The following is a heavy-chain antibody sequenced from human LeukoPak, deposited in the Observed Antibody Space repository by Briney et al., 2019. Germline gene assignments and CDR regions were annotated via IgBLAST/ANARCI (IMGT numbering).Heavy chain of an antibody. D-gene: IGHD4-17*01. CDR3: ARAGYGDTLDY. V-gene: IGHV4-61*02. CDR2: IYTSGST. Sequence: PSQTLSLTCTVSGGSISSGSYYWSWIRQPAGKGLEWIGRIYTSGSTNYNPSPKSRVTISVDTSKNQFSLKLSSVTAADTAVYYCARAGYGDTLDYWGQGTLVTVSS. J-gene: IGHJ4*02. CDR1: GGSISSGSYY.